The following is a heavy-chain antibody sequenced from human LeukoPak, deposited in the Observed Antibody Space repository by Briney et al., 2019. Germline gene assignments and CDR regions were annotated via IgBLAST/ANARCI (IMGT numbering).Heavy chain of an antibody. Sequence: GGSLRLSCAASGFTFSSYSMNWVRQAPGKGLEWVSSISSSSSYIYYADSVKGRFTISRDNSKNTLYLQMNSLRAEDTAVYYCAKALGMVRGVLRFDPWGQGTLATVSS. CDR2: ISSSSSYI. CDR1: GFTFSSYS. V-gene: IGHV3-21*01. J-gene: IGHJ5*02. CDR3: AKALGMVRGVLRFDP. D-gene: IGHD3-10*01.